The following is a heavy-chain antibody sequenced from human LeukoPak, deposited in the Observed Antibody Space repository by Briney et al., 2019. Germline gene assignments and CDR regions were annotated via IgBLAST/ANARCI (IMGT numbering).Heavy chain of an antibody. J-gene: IGHJ4*02. V-gene: IGHV1-18*01. CDR2: INPHNGNT. D-gene: IGHD4-17*01. CDR1: GYTFTSYA. Sequence: ASVKVSCKTSGYTFTSYAISWVRQTPGQGFEWMGWINPHNGNTNYTLKLQDRVTLTADTSTSTAYMELRSLRSDDTAVYYCAKDREWDDYAEYDYWGQGTLVTVSS. CDR3: AKDREWDDYAEYDY.